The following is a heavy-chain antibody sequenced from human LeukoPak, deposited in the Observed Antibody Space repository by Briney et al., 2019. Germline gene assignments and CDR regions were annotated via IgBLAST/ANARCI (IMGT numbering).Heavy chain of an antibody. CDR2: IYTSEIT. CDR1: GGSISSYY. D-gene: IGHD2-8*01. J-gene: IGHJ4*02. V-gene: IGHV4-4*09. Sequence: SETLSLTCTVSGGSISSYYWSWIRQPPGMRLEWIGYIYTSEITSYNPSLKSRVTMSVDTSKNQFSLELNSVTAADTAVYYCARGRSMVTPFDYWGQGALVTVSS. CDR3: ARGRSMVTPFDY.